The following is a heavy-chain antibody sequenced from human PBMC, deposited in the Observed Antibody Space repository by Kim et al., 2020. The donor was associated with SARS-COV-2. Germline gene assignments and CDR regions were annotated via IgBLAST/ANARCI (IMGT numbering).Heavy chain of an antibody. CDR2: ISWNSGSI. J-gene: IGHJ5*02. CDR3: AKDSGLYYYGSGRFDP. D-gene: IGHD3-10*01. V-gene: IGHV3-9*01. Sequence: GGSLRLSCAASGFTFDDYAMHWVRQAPGKGLEWVSGISWNSGSIGYADSVKGRFTISRDNAKNSLYLQMNSLRAEDTALYYCAKDSGLYYYGSGRFDPWGQGTLVTVSS. CDR1: GFTFDDYA.